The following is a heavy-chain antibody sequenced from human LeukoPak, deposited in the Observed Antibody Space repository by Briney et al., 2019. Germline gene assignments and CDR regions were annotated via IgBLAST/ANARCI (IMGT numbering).Heavy chain of an antibody. Sequence: SETLSLTCAVYGGSFSGYYWSWIRQPPGKGLEWIGEINHSGSTNYNPSLKSRVTISVDTSKNQFSLKLSSVTAADTAVYYCARVDIVVAPAALPGYYGMDVWGQGTTVTVSS. J-gene: IGHJ6*02. CDR3: ARVDIVVAPAALPGYYGMDV. V-gene: IGHV4-34*01. CDR2: INHSGST. D-gene: IGHD2-2*01. CDR1: GGSFSGYY.